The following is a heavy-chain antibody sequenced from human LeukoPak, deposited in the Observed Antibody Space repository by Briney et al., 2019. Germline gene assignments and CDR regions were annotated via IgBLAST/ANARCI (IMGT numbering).Heavy chain of an antibody. CDR3: ARDPIAAAGPPDY. J-gene: IGHJ4*02. Sequence: SETLSLTCTVSGYSISSGYYWGWIRQPPGKGLEWIGYIYYSGSTYYNPSLKSRVTISLDTSNNQFSLNLSSVTAADTAVYYCARDPIAAAGPPDYWGQGTLVTVSS. D-gene: IGHD6-13*01. CDR1: GYSISSGYY. CDR2: IYYSGST. V-gene: IGHV4-38-2*02.